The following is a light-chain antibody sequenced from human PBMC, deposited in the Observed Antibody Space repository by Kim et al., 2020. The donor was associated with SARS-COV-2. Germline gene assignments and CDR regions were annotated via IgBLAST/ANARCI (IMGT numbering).Light chain of an antibody. Sequence: SYELTQPPSVSVSPGQTATITCSGETLDDKFTSWYQQKPGQSPVLVIYQDSKRPSGISERFSGSNSGNKATLTISGTQTIDEAEYYCQAWDSSTGYVFGIGTKVTVL. CDR3: QAWDSSTGYV. V-gene: IGLV3-1*01. CDR1: TLDDKF. J-gene: IGLJ1*01. CDR2: QDS.